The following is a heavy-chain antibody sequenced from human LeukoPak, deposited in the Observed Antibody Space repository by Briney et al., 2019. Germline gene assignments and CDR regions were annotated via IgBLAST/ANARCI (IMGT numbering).Heavy chain of an antibody. CDR2: ISAYNGNT. V-gene: IGHV1-18*04. J-gene: IGHJ4*02. CDR3: ARGIAVAGTDY. D-gene: IGHD6-19*01. Sequence: GASVKVSCKASGYTFTGYYMHWVRQAPGQGLEWMGWISAYNGNTNYAQKLQGRVTMTTDTSTSTAYMELRSLRSDDTAVYYCARGIAVAGTDYWGQGTLVTVSS. CDR1: GYTFTGYY.